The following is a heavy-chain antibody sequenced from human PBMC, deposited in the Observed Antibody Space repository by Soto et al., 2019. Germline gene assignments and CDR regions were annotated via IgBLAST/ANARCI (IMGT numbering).Heavy chain of an antibody. D-gene: IGHD1-26*01. J-gene: IGHJ4*02. CDR2: ISSSSGYI. CDR1: GFTFSSYS. CDR3: ARDVHSGSYLGTDY. Sequence: PGESLKISCVAAGFTFSSYSMNWVLQAPGKGLGWVSSISSSSGYIYYADSVKGRFTISRDNAKNSVYLQMNSLRAEDTAVYYCARDVHSGSYLGTDYWGQGTLVTVSS. V-gene: IGHV3-21*01.